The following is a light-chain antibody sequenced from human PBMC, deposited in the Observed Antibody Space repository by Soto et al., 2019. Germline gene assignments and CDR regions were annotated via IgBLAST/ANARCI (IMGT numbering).Light chain of an antibody. CDR2: GAS. CDR3: QQYGSSPWT. Sequence: EIVMTQSPVTLSVSPVERATLSCRASQSVSSDLAWYHQKPGQTPRLLIYGASNRATGIPDRFSGSGSGTDFTLTISRLEPEDFAVYHCQQYGSSPWTFGQGTKVDIK. J-gene: IGKJ1*01. CDR1: QSVSSD. V-gene: IGKV3-20*01.